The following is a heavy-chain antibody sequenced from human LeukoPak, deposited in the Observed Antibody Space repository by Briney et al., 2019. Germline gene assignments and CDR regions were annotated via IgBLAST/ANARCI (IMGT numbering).Heavy chain of an antibody. CDR3: ALGGVIYFYYYYYMDV. D-gene: IGHD3-16*02. J-gene: IGHJ6*03. V-gene: IGHV1-2*06. Sequence: GASVKVSCKASGYTFTGYYMHWVRQAPGQGLEWMGRINPNSGGTNYAQKFQGRATMTRDTSISTAYMELSRLRSDDTAVYYCALGGVIYFYYYYYMDVWGKGTTVTVSS. CDR2: INPNSGGT. CDR1: GYTFTGYY.